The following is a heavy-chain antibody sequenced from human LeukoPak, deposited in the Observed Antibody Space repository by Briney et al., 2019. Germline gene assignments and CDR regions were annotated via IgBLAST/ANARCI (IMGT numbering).Heavy chain of an antibody. CDR3: ARALRGYSYGPFDY. J-gene: IGHJ4*02. D-gene: IGHD5-18*01. V-gene: IGHV4-59*01. CDR2: ISYSGST. Sequence: PSETLSLTCTVSGGSISGYYWSWIRQPPGKELEWIGYISYSGSTNYNPSLKSRVTISVDTSKNHFSLKLSSVTAADTAVYYCARALRGYSYGPFDYWGQGTLVTVSS. CDR1: GGSISGYY.